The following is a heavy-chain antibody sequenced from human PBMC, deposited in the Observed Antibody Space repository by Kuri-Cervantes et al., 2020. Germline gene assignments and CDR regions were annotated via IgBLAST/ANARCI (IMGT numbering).Heavy chain of an antibody. CDR1: GYTFTGYY. Sequence: ASVKVSCKASGYTFTGYYMHWVRQAPGQGLEWMGWINPNSGGTNYAQKFQGWVTMTRDTSISTAYMELSRLRSEDTAVYYCARATESRFCSGGSCYDYWGQGTLVTVSS. D-gene: IGHD2-15*01. V-gene: IGHV1-2*04. J-gene: IGHJ4*02. CDR2: INPNSGGT. CDR3: ARATESRFCSGGSCYDY.